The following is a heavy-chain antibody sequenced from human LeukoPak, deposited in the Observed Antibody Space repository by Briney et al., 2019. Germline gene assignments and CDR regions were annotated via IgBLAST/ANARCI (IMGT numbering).Heavy chain of an antibody. J-gene: IGHJ4*02. CDR3: VVHCSGATCSDY. Sequence: PGGSLRLSCGASGFTFSRHWLHWVRQAPGKGLVWVSRINGDGSDTSYADSVKGRFTVSRDNAKNTLCLQMNSLRADDTAVYYCVVHCSGATCSDYWGQGTLVTVSS. V-gene: IGHV3-74*01. D-gene: IGHD2-15*01. CDR2: INGDGSDT. CDR1: GFTFSRHW.